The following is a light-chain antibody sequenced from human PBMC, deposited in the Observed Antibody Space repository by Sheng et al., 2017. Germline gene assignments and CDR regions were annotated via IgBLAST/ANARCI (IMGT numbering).Light chain of an antibody. CDR3: QQYDNLPWT. J-gene: IGKJ1*01. Sequence: DIQMTQSPSSLSASVGDRVTITCQASQDISNYLNWYKQKPGKAPKLLIYDASNLETGVPSRFSGSGSGTDFTFTISSLQPEDIATYYCQQYDNLPWTFGQRDRRWK. V-gene: IGKV1-33*01. CDR2: DAS. CDR1: QDISNY.